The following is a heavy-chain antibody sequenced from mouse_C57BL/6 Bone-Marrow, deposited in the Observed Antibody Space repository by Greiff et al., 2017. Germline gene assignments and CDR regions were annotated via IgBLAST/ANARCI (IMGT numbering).Heavy chain of an antibody. CDR2: IDPETGGT. D-gene: IGHD3-2*02. CDR1: GYTFTDYA. J-gene: IGHJ3*01. Sequence: QVQLQQSGAELVRPGASVTLSCKASGYTFTDYAMHWVKQTPVHGLEWIGAIDPETGGTAYNQKFKGKAILTAAKSSSTAYMELRSLTSEDSAVYYCARDSSGGAYWGQGTLVTVSA. CDR3: ARDSSGGAY. V-gene: IGHV1-15*01.